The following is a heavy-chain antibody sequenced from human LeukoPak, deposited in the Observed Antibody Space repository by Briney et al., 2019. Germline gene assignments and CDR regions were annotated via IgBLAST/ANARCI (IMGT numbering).Heavy chain of an antibody. Sequence: GASVKVSCKASGYTFTSYGISWVRQAPGQGLEWMGWISAYNGNTNYAQKLQGRVTMTTDTSTSTAYMELRSLRSDDTAVYYCARDQGRWLQPNWFDPWGQGTLVTVSS. CDR1: GYTFTSYG. V-gene: IGHV1-18*01. CDR3: ARDQGRWLQPNWFDP. CDR2: ISAYNGNT. D-gene: IGHD5-24*01. J-gene: IGHJ5*02.